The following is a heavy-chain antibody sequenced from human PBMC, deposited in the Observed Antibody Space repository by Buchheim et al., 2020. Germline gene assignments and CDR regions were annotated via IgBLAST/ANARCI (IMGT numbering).Heavy chain of an antibody. CDR3: ARDGVLDDFWSGYYTPYYYGMDV. CDR2: IYTSGST. CDR1: GGSISSYY. D-gene: IGHD3-3*01. Sequence: QVQLQESGPGLVKPSETLSLTCTVSGGSISSYYWSWIRQPAGKGLEWIGRIYTSGSTNYNPSLQSRVTMSVEPSKNQFSLKLSSVTAADTAVYYCARDGVLDDFWSGYYTPYYYGMDVWGQGTT. V-gene: IGHV4-4*07. J-gene: IGHJ6*02.